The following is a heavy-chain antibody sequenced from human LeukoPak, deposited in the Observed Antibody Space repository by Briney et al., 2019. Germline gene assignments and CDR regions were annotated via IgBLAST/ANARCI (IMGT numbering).Heavy chain of an antibody. Sequence: GGSLRLSCAASGSTFSRYGMHWVRQAPGKGPEWVAFIRYDGSNKYYTDSVKGRFTISRDNSKNTLYLQMNSLRVEDTAVYYCARDGLAVTTFEYFFDYWGQGTLVTVS. J-gene: IGHJ4*02. D-gene: IGHD4-11*01. V-gene: IGHV3-30*02. CDR2: IRYDGSNK. CDR1: GSTFSRYG. CDR3: ARDGLAVTTFEYFFDY.